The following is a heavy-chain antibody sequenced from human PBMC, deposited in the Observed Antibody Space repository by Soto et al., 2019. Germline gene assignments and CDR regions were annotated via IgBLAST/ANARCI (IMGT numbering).Heavy chain of an antibody. V-gene: IGHV4-31*03. CDR1: GGSISSGGYY. CDR2: IYYSGST. Sequence: QVQLQESGPGLVKPSQTLSLTCTVSGGSISSGGYYWSWIRQHPGKGLEWIGYIYYSGSTYYNPSLKIRVTISVDTSKNPFSLKLSSVTAADTAVYYCARESFGLRVSYYFDYWGQGTLVTVSS. CDR3: ARESFGLRVSYYFDY. J-gene: IGHJ4*02. D-gene: IGHD3-16*01.